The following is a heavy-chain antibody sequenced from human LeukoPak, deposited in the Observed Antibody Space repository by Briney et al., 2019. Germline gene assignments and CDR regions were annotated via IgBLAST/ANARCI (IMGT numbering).Heavy chain of an antibody. J-gene: IGHJ3*02. CDR3: AREITMVRMDAFDI. V-gene: IGHV1-18*01. CDR2: ISAYNGNT. CDR1: GYTFTSYG. D-gene: IGHD3-10*01. Sequence: GASVKVSCKASGYTFTSYGISWVRQAPGQGLEWMGWISAYNGNTNYAQKLQGRVIMTTDTSTSTAYMELRSLRSDDTAVYYCAREITMVRMDAFDIWGQGTMVTVSS.